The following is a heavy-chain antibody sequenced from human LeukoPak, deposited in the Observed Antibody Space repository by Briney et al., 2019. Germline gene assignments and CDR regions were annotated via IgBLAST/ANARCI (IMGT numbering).Heavy chain of an antibody. J-gene: IGHJ5*02. CDR1: GFTFSSYG. CDR2: ISYDGSNK. V-gene: IGHV3-30*18. D-gene: IGHD2-8*01. Sequence: GGSLRLSCAASGFTFSSYGMHWVRQAPGKGLEWVAVISYDGSNKYYADSVKGRFTISRDNSKNTLYLQMNSLRAEDTAVYYCAKPGRYCTNGVCRANWFDPWGQGTLVTVSS. CDR3: AKPGRYCTNGVCRANWFDP.